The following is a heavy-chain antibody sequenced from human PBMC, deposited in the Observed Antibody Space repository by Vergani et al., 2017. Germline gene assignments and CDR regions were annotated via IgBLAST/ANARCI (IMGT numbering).Heavy chain of an antibody. CDR1: GFSFSSHA. CDR3: GRGSDNYN. J-gene: IGHJ4*02. Sequence: EVQLLQSEGAVVQPGGSLRLSCVASGFSFSSHAMGWVRQGHGQGLEWVSSIKNTGDSTHYADPVKGRFTISRDNSKNTLYLQMNSLRDEDTAVDSCGRGSDNYNWGQGTLVTVSS. V-gene: IGHV3-23*01. CDR2: IKNTGDST. D-gene: IGHD5-24*01.